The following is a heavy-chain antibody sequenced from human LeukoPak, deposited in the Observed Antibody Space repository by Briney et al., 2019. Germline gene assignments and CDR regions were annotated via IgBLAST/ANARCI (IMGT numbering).Heavy chain of an antibody. J-gene: IGHJ4*02. CDR3: ARGYDGSWSYPSPFLDY. Sequence: PSETLSLTCAVYGGSFSGYYWSWIRQPPAKGGEVIVEINHSGSTNYNPALKSRVTISVDTSKNQFSLKLSAVPAADRAVYYCARGYDGSWSYPSPFLDYWGQGPLVTVS. V-gene: IGHV4-34*01. D-gene: IGHD3-10*01. CDR2: INHSGST. CDR1: GGSFSGYY.